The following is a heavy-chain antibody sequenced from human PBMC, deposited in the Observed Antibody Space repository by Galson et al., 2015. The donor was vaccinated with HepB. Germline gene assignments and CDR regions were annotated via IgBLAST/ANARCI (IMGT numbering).Heavy chain of an antibody. CDR2: IIPIFGTA. D-gene: IGHD5-24*01. CDR3: ARGDERWLTPGSWFDP. V-gene: IGHV1-69*13. CDR1: GGTFSSYA. Sequence: SVKVSCKASGGTFSSYAISWVRQAPGQGLEWMGGIIPIFGTANYAQKFQGRVTITADESTSTAYMELSSLRSEDTAVYYCARGDERWLTPGSWFDPWGQGTLVTVSS. J-gene: IGHJ5*02.